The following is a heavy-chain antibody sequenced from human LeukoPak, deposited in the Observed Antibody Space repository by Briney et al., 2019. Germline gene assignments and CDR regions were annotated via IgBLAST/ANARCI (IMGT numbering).Heavy chain of an antibody. CDR3: ARDRGYSYGYDY. D-gene: IGHD5-18*01. Sequence: SETLSLTCTVSGGSISSYYWSWIRQPPGKGLEWIGYISYSGSTNYNPSLKSRVTISVDTSKNQFSLKPRSATAADTAVYYCARDRGYSYGYDYWGQGTLVTVSS. CDR1: GGSISSYY. CDR2: ISYSGST. J-gene: IGHJ4*02. V-gene: IGHV4-59*01.